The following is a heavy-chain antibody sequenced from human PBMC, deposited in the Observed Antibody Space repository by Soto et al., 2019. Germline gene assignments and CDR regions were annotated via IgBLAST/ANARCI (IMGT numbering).Heavy chain of an antibody. CDR2: ISGGGDST. Sequence: HPGGSLRLSCAASGFTFSSRVMSWVRQAPGKGLEWVSGISGGGDSTYYADSVKGRFTISRDNSKNTLYLQMNSLRVEDTAIYYCANPGSLFGVFWGQGILVTVSS. CDR3: ANPGSLFGVF. D-gene: IGHD3-3*01. V-gene: IGHV3-23*01. J-gene: IGHJ4*02. CDR1: GFTFSSRV.